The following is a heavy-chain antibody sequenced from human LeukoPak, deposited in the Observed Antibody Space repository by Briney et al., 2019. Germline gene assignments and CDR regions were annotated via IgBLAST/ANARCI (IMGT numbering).Heavy chain of an antibody. D-gene: IGHD3-10*01. CDR2: IFRTGST. V-gene: IGHV4-39*02. Sequence: SETLSLTCAVSGGSIDSSSYYWGWIRQPPGKGLEWIGSIFRTGSTYYSASLKSRVSISVDTSKNHIALKLTSVTASDTAVYFCARRVGFYGSGSLNYFDPWGQGILVSVS. CDR1: GGSIDSSSYY. CDR3: ARRVGFYGSGSLNYFDP. J-gene: IGHJ5*01.